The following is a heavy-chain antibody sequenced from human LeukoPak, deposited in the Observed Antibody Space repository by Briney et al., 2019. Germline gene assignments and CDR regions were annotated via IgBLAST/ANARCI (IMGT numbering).Heavy chain of an antibody. CDR1: GYSISSGNY. CDR3: ATHLGDCTSTSCYRGGFDP. Sequence: SETLSLTCAVSGYSISSGNYWGWMRQPPGKGLEWIGSIYQSGSTYYNPSLESRVTISVDASKNQFSLNLRSVTAADTAVYYCATHLGDCTSTSCYRGGFDPWGQGTLVTVSS. D-gene: IGHD2-2*01. CDR2: IYQSGST. J-gene: IGHJ5*02. V-gene: IGHV4-38-2*01.